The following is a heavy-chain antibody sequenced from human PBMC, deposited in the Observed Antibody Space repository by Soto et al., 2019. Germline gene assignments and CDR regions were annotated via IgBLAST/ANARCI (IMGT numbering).Heavy chain of an antibody. V-gene: IGHV5-51*01. CDR2: IYPGDSDT. Sequence: GESLKISCKGSGYSFTSYWIGWVRQMPGKGLEWMGIIYPGDSDTRYSPSFQGQVTISADKSISTAYLQWSSLKASDTAMYYCARRAEMATIGYYFDYWVQGTLVTVSS. CDR1: GYSFTSYW. J-gene: IGHJ4*02. D-gene: IGHD5-12*01. CDR3: ARRAEMATIGYYFDY.